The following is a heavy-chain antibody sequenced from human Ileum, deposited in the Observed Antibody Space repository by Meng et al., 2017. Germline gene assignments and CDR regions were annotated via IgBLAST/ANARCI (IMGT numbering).Heavy chain of an antibody. D-gene: IGHD1-14*01. V-gene: IGHV4-4*02. CDR1: VVSISSAIW. J-gene: IGHJ4*02. CDR2: IFQSGST. Sequence: QGHLQEAGPGLVKPSGVLSLTCAVSVVSISSAIWWGWVRQPPGKGLEWIGEIFQSGSTNYNPSLKSRVSISVDKSKNHLSLSLSSVTAADTAVYYCAKAAAYNLDIWGQGALVTVSS. CDR3: AKAAAYNLDI.